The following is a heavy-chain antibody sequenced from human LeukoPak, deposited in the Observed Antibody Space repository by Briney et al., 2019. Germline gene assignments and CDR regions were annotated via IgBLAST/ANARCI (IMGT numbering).Heavy chain of an antibody. V-gene: IGHV3-30*04. CDR2: ISYDGSNK. J-gene: IGHJ4*02. CDR1: GFTFSSYA. D-gene: IGHD5-18*01. CDR3: ARVKGYSYGYDY. Sequence: PGGSLRLSYAASGFTFSSYAMHWVRQAPGKGLEWVAVISYDGSNKYYADSVKGRFTISRDNFKNTLYLQMNSLRAEDTAVYYCARVKGYSYGYDYWGQGTLVTVSS.